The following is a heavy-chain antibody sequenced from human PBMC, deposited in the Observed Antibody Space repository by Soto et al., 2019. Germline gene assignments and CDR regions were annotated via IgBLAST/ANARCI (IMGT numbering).Heavy chain of an antibody. Sequence: TLSLTCTVSGDSVSSDGFQWDWLRRPPGNRLECIGYIYNGGSTYYSPYLESRMHMSVDATRNHYALRLTSVTAADKAVYFCARSPVGLDTISYFDYWGQGKLVTVPQ. CDR2: IYNGGST. D-gene: IGHD3-3*01. V-gene: IGHV4-30-4*01. CDR3: ARSPVGLDTISYFDY. J-gene: IGHJ4*02. CDR1: GDSVSSDGFQ.